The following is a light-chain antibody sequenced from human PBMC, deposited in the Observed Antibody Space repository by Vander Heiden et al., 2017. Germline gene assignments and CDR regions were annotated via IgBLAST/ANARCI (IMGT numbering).Light chain of an antibody. CDR2: TAS. CDR1: QSISSY. V-gene: IGKV1-39*01. J-gene: IGKJ2*01. Sequence: DIQTTQSSSSLSASVGDRVTITCRASQSISSYLNWYQQKPGKAPKLLIYTASSLQSGVPSRFSGSGSGTDFTLTISSLQPADFATYYCQQSYSTPQTFGQGTKLEIK. CDR3: QQSYSTPQT.